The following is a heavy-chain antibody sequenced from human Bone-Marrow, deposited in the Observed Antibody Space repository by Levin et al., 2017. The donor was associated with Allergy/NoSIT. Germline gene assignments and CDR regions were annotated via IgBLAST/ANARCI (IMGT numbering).Heavy chain of an antibody. V-gene: IGHV1-18*01. D-gene: IGHD2-2*02. CDR2: ISAYNGNT. CDR3: ARDSRLGYCSSTSCYTFDDYYGMDG. Sequence: GASVKVSCKASGYTFTSYGISWVRQAPGQGLEWMGWISAYNGNTNYAQKLQGRVTMTTDTSTSTAYMELRSLRSDDTAVYYCARDSRLGYCSSTSCYTFDDYYGMDGWGQGTTVTVSS. CDR1: GYTFTSYG. J-gene: IGHJ6*02.